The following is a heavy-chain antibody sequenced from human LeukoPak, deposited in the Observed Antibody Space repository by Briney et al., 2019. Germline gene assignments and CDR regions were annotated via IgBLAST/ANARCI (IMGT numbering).Heavy chain of an antibody. CDR3: ARHEVIAARWDYYYMDV. CDR1: GYRFTSYW. D-gene: IGHD6-6*01. V-gene: IGHV5-51*01. Sequence: GEALKISFQGSGYRFTSYWIGWGRPMPGKGLGWMGIIYPGDSDTRYSPSFQGQVTISADKSISTAYLQWSSLKASDTAMYYCARHEVIAARWDYYYMDVWGKGTTVTVSS. CDR2: IYPGDSDT. J-gene: IGHJ6*03.